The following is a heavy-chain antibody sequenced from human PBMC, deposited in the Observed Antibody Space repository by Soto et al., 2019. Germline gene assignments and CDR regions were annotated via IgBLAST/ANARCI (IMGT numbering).Heavy chain of an antibody. CDR2: MNPNSGNT. V-gene: IGHV1-8*01. CDR3: ARGGGYCSSTSCHRNWFDP. J-gene: IGHJ5*02. Sequence: ASVKVSCKASGYTFTSYDINWVRQATGQGLEWMGWMNPNSGNTGYAQKFQGRVTMTRNTSISTAYMELSSLRSEDTAVYYCARGGGYCSSTSCHRNWFDPWGQGTLVTVSS. D-gene: IGHD2-2*02. CDR1: GYTFTSYD.